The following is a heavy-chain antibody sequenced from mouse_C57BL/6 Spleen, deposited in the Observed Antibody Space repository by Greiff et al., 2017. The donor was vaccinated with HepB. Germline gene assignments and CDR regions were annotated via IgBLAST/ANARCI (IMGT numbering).Heavy chain of an antibody. CDR1: GFTFSDYG. V-gene: IGHV5-15*04. Sequence: EVKLVESGGGLVQPGGSLKLSCAASGFTFSDYGMAWVRQAPRKGPEWVAIISNLAYSIYYADTVTGRFTISRENAKNTLYLEMSSLRSEDTAMYYCARSRPNSYAMDYWGQGTSVTVSS. CDR2: ISNLAYSI. J-gene: IGHJ4*01. CDR3: ARSRPNSYAMDY. D-gene: IGHD4-1*01.